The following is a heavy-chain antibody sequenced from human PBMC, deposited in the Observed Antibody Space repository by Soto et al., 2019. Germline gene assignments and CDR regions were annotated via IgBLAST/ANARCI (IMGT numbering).Heavy chain of an antibody. V-gene: IGHV4-59*01. J-gene: IGHJ4*02. CDR2: IYYMGRT. CDR1: SISTYY. Sequence: QVQLQESGPGLVKPSETLSLTCTVDSISTYYWNWIRQSPGKGLEWIGYIYYMGRTNYNPSLRSRVTMSIDTSRSQSSLKLRSVTASDTAVYYCARAPVGVTHFGYWGQGALVTVSS. CDR3: ARAPVGVTHFGY. D-gene: IGHD1-26*01.